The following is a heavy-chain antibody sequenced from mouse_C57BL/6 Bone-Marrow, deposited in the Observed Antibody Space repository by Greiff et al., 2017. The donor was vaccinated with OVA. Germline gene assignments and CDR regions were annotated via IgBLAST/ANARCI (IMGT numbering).Heavy chain of an antibody. Sequence: EVQGVESGGDLVKPGGSLKLSCAASGFTFSSYGMSWVRQTPDKRLEWVATICSGGSYTYYPDSVKGRFTISRDNAKNTLYLQMSRLKSEDTAMYYCARPDGKGAMDDWGQGTSVTVSS. CDR2: ICSGGSYT. V-gene: IGHV5-6*01. CDR1: GFTFSSYG. CDR3: ARPDGKGAMDD. D-gene: IGHD2-1*01. J-gene: IGHJ4*01.